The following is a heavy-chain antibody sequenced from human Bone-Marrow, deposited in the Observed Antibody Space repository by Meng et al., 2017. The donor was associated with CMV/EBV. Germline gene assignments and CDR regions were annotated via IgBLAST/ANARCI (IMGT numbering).Heavy chain of an antibody. V-gene: IGHV1-18*01. D-gene: IGHD3-3*01. CDR3: ARSSPWYFDFWSGPDY. CDR2: INPYTGST. J-gene: IGHJ4*02. CDR1: GYRLTSYG. Sequence: ASVKVSCKASGYRLTSYGINWVRQAPGQGLEWMGWINPYTGSTDYLQKFQDRVTMTTDTSTSTAYMELRSLRSDDTAVYYCARSSPWYFDFWSGPDYWGQGPLVTFYS.